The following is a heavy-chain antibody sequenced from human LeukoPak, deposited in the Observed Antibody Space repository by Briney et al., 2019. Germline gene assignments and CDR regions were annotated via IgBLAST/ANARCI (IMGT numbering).Heavy chain of an antibody. Sequence: GASVKVSCKASGYTFTSYYMHWVRQAPGQGLEWMGIINPSGGSTSYAQKFQGRVTMTRDMSTSTVYMELSSLRSEDTAVYYCARGPPLQWLVGVVSPPFDYWGQGTLVTVSS. V-gene: IGHV1-46*01. CDR1: GYTFTSYY. J-gene: IGHJ4*02. CDR2: INPSGGST. D-gene: IGHD6-19*01. CDR3: ARGPPLQWLVGVVSPPFDY.